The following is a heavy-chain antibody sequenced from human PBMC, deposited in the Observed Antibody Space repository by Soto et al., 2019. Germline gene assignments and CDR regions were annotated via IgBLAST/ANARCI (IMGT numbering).Heavy chain of an antibody. CDR2: IWYDGSNK. CDR1: GFTFSSYG. CDR3: ARERGFDCSSTRCYPSGMDV. D-gene: IGHD2-2*01. Sequence: PGGSLRLSCAASGFTFSSYGMHWVRQAPGKGLEWVAVIWYDGSNKYYADSVKGRCTISRDNSKNTLYLQMNSLRAEDTAVYYCARERGFDCSSTRCYPSGMDVWGQGTTVTVSS. V-gene: IGHV3-33*01. J-gene: IGHJ6*02.